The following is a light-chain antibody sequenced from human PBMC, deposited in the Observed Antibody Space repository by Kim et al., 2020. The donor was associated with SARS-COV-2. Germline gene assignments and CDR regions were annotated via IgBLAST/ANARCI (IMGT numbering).Light chain of an antibody. CDR3: SSYTSSSPL. CDR2: DVS. Sequence: QSALTQPASVSGSPGQSITISCTGTSSDVGGYNYVSWYQQHPGKAPKLMIYDVSKRPSGVSNRFSGSKSGNTASLTISGLQAEDEADYYCSSYTSSSPLFGGGTKVTVL. CDR1: SSDVGGYNY. J-gene: IGLJ2*01. V-gene: IGLV2-14*01.